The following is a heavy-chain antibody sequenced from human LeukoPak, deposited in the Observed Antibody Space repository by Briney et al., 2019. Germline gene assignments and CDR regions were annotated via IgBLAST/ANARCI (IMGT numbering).Heavy chain of an antibody. CDR3: ARDLGDYGDYSHYFDY. CDR2: INAGNGNT. J-gene: IGHJ4*02. CDR1: GYTFTSYA. Sequence: ASVKVSCKASGYTFTSYAMHWVRQAPGQRLEWMGWINAGNGNTKYSQKFQGRVTITRDTSASTAYMELSSLRSEDTAVYYCARDLGDYGDYSHYFDYWGQGTLVTVSS. V-gene: IGHV1-3*01. D-gene: IGHD4-17*01.